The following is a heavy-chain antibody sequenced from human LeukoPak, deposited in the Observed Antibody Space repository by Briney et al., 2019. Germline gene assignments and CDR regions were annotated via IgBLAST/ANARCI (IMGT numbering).Heavy chain of an antibody. Sequence: SETLSLTCTVSGGSISSGSYYWRWLRQPAGTGMEWVGPIYTSGSTNYTPSLKSRVTISVDTSKNQFSLKLSSVTAADTAVYYCARVDLAAGTWSNWFDPWGQGTLVTVSS. J-gene: IGHJ5*02. CDR2: IYTSGST. D-gene: IGHD6-13*01. CDR3: ARVDLAAGTWSNWFDP. CDR1: GGSISSGSYY. V-gene: IGHV4-61*02.